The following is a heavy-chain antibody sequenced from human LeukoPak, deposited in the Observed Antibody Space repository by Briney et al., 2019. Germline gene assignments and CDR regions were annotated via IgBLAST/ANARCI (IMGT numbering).Heavy chain of an antibody. CDR1: GFTFSSYA. Sequence: GGSLRLSCAASGFTFSSYAMSWVRQAPGKGLEWVSAISGSGGSTYYADSVKGRFTISRDNSKSTLYLQMNSLRAEDTAVYYCAKDTERVYYYDSSGYSPWFDPWGQGTLVTVSS. D-gene: IGHD3-22*01. J-gene: IGHJ5*02. V-gene: IGHV3-23*01. CDR2: ISGSGGST. CDR3: AKDTERVYYYDSSGYSPWFDP.